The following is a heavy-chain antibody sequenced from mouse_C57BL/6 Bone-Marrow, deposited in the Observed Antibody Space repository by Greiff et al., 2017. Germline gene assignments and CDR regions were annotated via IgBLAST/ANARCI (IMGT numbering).Heavy chain of an antibody. J-gene: IGHJ3*01. Sequence: EVQLVESGGGLVKPGGSLKLSCAASGFTFSDYGMHWVRQAPEKGLEWVAYISSGRSTIYYADTVKGRFTIARDNAKNTLFLQMTSLRSEDTAMYYCARKRLRRTGFAYWGQGTLVTVSA. V-gene: IGHV5-17*01. CDR2: ISSGRSTI. CDR3: ARKRLRRTGFAY. CDR1: GFTFSDYG. D-gene: IGHD2-4*01.